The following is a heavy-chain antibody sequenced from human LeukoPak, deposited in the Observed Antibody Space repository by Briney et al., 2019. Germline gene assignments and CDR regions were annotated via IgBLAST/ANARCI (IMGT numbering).Heavy chain of an antibody. Sequence: GASVKVSCKAPGYTFTSYGISWVRQAPGQGLEWMGWISAYNGNTNYAQKLQGRVTMTTDTSTSTAYMELRSLRSDDTAVYYCARSDSSGWVHVPYYYYYYGMDVWGQGTTVTVSS. V-gene: IGHV1-18*01. CDR2: ISAYNGNT. J-gene: IGHJ6*02. D-gene: IGHD6-19*01. CDR1: GYTFTSYG. CDR3: ARSDSSGWVHVPYYYYYYGMDV.